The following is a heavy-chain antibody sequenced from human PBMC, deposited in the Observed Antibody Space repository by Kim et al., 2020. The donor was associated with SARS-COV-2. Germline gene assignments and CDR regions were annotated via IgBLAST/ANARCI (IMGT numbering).Heavy chain of an antibody. D-gene: IGHD3-22*01. V-gene: IGHV1-2*02. J-gene: IGHJ4*02. CDR3: ARVRDSSGPKFDY. Sequence: NYRQKVQGRVTMTRDTSISTAYMERGRLRSDDTAVYYCARVRDSSGPKFDYWGQGTLVTVSS.